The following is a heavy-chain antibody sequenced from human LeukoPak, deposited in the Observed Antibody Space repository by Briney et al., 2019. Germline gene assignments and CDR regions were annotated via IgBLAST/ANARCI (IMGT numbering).Heavy chain of an antibody. CDR2: ISGSGGST. Sequence: PGGSLRLSCAASGFTFSSYAMSWVRQAPGKGLEWVSAISGSGGSTYYADSVKGRFTISRDNSKNTLYLQMNSLRAEDAAVYYCAKDYGSGSYYNVPYWGQGTLVTVSS. CDR3: AKDYGSGSYYNVPY. D-gene: IGHD3-10*01. J-gene: IGHJ4*02. CDR1: GFTFSSYA. V-gene: IGHV3-23*01.